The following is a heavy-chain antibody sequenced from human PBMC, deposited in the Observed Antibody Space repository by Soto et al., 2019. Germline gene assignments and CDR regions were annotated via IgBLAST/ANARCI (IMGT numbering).Heavy chain of an antibody. V-gene: IGHV3-23*01. Sequence: PGGSLRLSCAASGFTFSSYAMSWVRQAPGKGLEWVSAISSSGGSTYYADSVKGRFTISRDNSKNTLYLQMNSLRAEDTAVYYCAKMRTYYCSGGSCYYYYYMDVWGKGTTVTVSS. D-gene: IGHD2-15*01. CDR1: GFTFSSYA. CDR2: ISSSGGST. CDR3: AKMRTYYCSGGSCYYYYYMDV. J-gene: IGHJ6*03.